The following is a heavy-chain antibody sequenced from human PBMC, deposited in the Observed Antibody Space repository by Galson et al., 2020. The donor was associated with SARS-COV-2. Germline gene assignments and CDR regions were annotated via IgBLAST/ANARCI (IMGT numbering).Heavy chain of an antibody. CDR3: ARQSMKIVIVPTATITGWFDP. D-gene: IGHD1-20*01. V-gene: IGHV4-39*01. CDR2: IYHRGTV. J-gene: IGHJ5*02. Sequence: SETLSLTCTVSGDSINTRSYYWSWIRQSPERGLEWIGNIYHRGTVYYNPSLKSRATISMDTSMNQFSLRLTSVTAADTAIYYCARQSMKIVIVPTATITGWFDPWGQGTLVTVSS. CDR1: GDSINTRSYY.